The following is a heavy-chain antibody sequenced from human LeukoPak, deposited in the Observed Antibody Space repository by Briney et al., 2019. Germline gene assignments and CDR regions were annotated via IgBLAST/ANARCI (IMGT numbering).Heavy chain of an antibody. V-gene: IGHV4-59*08. CDR1: GGAITGYY. D-gene: IGHD2-21*02. CDR3: ARQNFVVVTAIRIFDY. CDR2: IYYSGST. J-gene: IGHJ4*02. Sequence: PSETLSLTCTVSGGAITGYYWSWIRQPPGKGLEWIGYIYYSGSTNYNPSLKSRVTISVDSSKNQFSLKLTSVTAADTAVYYCARQNFVVVTAIRIFDYWGQGTLVTVSS.